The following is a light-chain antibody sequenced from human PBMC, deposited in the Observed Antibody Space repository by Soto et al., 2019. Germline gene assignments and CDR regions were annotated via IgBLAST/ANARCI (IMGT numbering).Light chain of an antibody. V-gene: IGKV1-5*01. Sequence: DIQMTQSPSTLSASVGDSVTITCRASQSISTWLAWYQQKPGKAPKLLIYDASSLEGGVPSRFSGSGSGTEFTLTISSVQPEDFATYYCQQATTFPLTFGGGTKVDIK. J-gene: IGKJ4*01. CDR2: DAS. CDR1: QSISTW. CDR3: QQATTFPLT.